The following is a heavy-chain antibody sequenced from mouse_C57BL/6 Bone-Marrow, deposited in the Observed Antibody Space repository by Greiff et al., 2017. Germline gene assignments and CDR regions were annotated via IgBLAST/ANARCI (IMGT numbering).Heavy chain of an antibody. CDR1: GFTFSSYA. CDR3: ARDGYYAMDY. V-gene: IGHV5-4*01. Sequence: EVKLVESGGGLVKPGGSLKLSCAASGFTFSSYAMSWVRQTPEKRLEWVATISDGGSYTYYPDNVKGRFTISRDNAKNNLYLQMSHLKSEDTAMYYCARDGYYAMDYWGQGTSVTASS. CDR2: ISDGGSYT. J-gene: IGHJ4*01.